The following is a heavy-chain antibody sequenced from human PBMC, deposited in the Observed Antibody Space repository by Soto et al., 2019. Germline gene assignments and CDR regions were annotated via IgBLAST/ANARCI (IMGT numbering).Heavy chain of an antibody. Sequence: EVQLVESGGGLVQPGGSLRLSCAASGFTFSSYWMSWVRQAPGKGLEWVANIKQDGSEKYYVDSVKGQFTISRDNAKNSLYLQVNSLRAEDTAVYYCARGGHCSSTSCYTSRSAFDIWGQGTMVTVSS. V-gene: IGHV3-7*01. CDR2: IKQDGSEK. CDR1: GFTFSSYW. CDR3: ARGGHCSSTSCYTSRSAFDI. D-gene: IGHD2-2*02. J-gene: IGHJ3*02.